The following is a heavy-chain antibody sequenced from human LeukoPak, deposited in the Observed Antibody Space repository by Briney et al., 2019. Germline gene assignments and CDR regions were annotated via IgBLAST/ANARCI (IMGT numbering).Heavy chain of an antibody. CDR2: ISAYNGNP. D-gene: IGHD4-23*01. Sequence: ASVKVSCKASGYTFTSYGISWVRQAPGQGLEWVGWISAYNGNPNYAQNLQGRVTVTTDTSTSTAYMELRSLRSDDTAVYYCARDGGSDLFDYWGQGTLVTVSS. V-gene: IGHV1-18*01. CDR3: ARDGGSDLFDY. CDR1: GYTFTSYG. J-gene: IGHJ4*02.